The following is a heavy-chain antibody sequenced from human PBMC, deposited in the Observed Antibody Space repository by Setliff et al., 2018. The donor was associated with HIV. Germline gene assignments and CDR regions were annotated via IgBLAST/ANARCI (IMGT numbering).Heavy chain of an antibody. CDR2: IIPILGIA. CDR3: ARTEVAGTNYYYYRDV. Sequence: GASVKVSCKASGGTFSSYAISWVRQAPGQGLEWMGGIIPILGIANYAQKFQGRVTITTDESTSTAYMELSSLRSEDTAVYYCARTEVAGTNYYYYRDVWGKGTTVTVSS. CDR1: GGTFSSYA. V-gene: IGHV1-69*10. D-gene: IGHD6-19*01. J-gene: IGHJ6*03.